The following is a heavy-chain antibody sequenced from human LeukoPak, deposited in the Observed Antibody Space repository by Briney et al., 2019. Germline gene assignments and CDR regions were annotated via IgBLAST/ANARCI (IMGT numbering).Heavy chain of an antibody. J-gene: IGHJ4*02. V-gene: IGHV4-34*01. Sequence: KPSETLSLTCGVSGTSFTSYYWSWIRQTPRKGLEWIGEVNHSGYTNMNPSLKSRVTISVDTSKNQFSLMMTSVTAADTAVYFCARMTTGHDYWGQGILVTVSS. CDR2: VNHSGYT. CDR3: ARMTTGHDY. D-gene: IGHD4-17*01. CDR1: GTSFTSYY.